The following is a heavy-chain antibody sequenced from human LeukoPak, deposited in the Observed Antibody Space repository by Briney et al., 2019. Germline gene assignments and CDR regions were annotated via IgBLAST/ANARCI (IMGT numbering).Heavy chain of an antibody. CDR3: AKDLHLLLPAAISYYMDV. Sequence: PGGSLRLSCAASGFTFSSYGMHWVRQAPGKGLEWVAFIRYDGSNKYYADSVKGRFTISRDNSKNTLYLQMNSLRAEDTAVYYCAKDLHLLLPAAISYYMDVWGKGTTVTVSS. V-gene: IGHV3-30*02. D-gene: IGHD2-2*01. CDR2: IRYDGSNK. CDR1: GFTFSSYG. J-gene: IGHJ6*03.